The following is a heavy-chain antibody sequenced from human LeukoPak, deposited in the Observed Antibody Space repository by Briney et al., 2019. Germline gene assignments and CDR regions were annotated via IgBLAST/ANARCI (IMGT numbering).Heavy chain of an antibody. D-gene: IGHD5-18*01. V-gene: IGHV3-23*01. Sequence: GGSLRLSCAASGFTFSGYAMSWVRQAPGKGLEWVSAISGSGGSTYYADSVKGRFTISRDNSKNTLYLQMNSLRAEDTAVYYCAKGSGGTAMVIPFDYWGQGTLVTVSS. CDR2: ISGSGGST. CDR3: AKGSGGTAMVIPFDY. J-gene: IGHJ4*02. CDR1: GFTFSGYA.